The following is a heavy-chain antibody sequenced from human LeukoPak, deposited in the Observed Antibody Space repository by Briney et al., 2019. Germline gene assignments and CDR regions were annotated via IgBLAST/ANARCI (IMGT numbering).Heavy chain of an antibody. CDR1: GFTFSSYS. V-gene: IGHV3-21*01. D-gene: IGHD4-23*01. Sequence: PGGSLRLSCAASGFTFSSYSMNWVRQAPGKGLEWVSSISSSSYIYYADSVKGRFTISRDNAKNSLYLQMNSLRAEDTAVYYCARDQRITPSAFDIWGQGTMVTVSS. CDR2: ISSSSYI. CDR3: ARDQRITPSAFDI. J-gene: IGHJ3*02.